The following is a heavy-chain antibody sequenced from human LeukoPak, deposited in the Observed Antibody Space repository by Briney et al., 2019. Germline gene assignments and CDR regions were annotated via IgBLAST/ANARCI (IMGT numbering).Heavy chain of an antibody. D-gene: IGHD3-10*02. Sequence: GGSLRLSCAASGFTFSSYEMNWVRQAPGKGLEWVSYISSSGSTIYYADSVKGRFTISRDNAKNSLYLQMNSLRAEDTAVYYCAELGITMIGGVWGEGTTVTVSS. CDR1: GFTFSSYE. CDR3: AELGITMIGGV. CDR2: ISSSGSTI. J-gene: IGHJ6*04. V-gene: IGHV3-48*03.